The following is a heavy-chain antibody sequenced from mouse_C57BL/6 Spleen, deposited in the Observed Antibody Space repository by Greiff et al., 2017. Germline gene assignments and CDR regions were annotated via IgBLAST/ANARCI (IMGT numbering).Heavy chain of an antibody. D-gene: IGHD1-1*01. J-gene: IGHJ3*01. V-gene: IGHV14-2*01. CDR1: GFNIKDYY. Sequence: VQLQQSGAELVKPGASVKLSCTASGFNIKDYYMHWVKQRTEQGLEWIGRIDPEDGETKYAPKFQGKATITADTSSNNAYLQLSSLTSEDTAVYYCARGYGGRYLAYWGQGTLVTVSA. CDR3: ARGYGGRYLAY. CDR2: IDPEDGET.